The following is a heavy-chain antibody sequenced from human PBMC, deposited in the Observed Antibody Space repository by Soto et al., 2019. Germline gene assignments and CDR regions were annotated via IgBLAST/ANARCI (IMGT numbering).Heavy chain of an antibody. V-gene: IGHV4-30-4*01. CDR1: GGSISSGDYY. J-gene: IGHJ5*02. Sequence: SETLSLTCTVSGGSISSGDYYWSLIRQPPGKGLEWIGYIYYSGSTYYNPSLKSRVTISVDTSKNQFSLKLSSVTAADTAVYYCARGSVYWFDPWGQGTLVTVSS. CDR3: ARGSVYWFDP. CDR2: IYYSGST.